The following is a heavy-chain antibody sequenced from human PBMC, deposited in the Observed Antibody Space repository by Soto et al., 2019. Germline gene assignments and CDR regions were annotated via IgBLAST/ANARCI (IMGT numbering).Heavy chain of an antibody. CDR3: ARQLDYLVHFDC. CDR1: GGSISSSSYH. Sequence: PSETLSLTCTVSGGSISSSSYHWGWIRQPPGKGLEWIGSIYYSGSTYYNPSLKSRVTISVDTSKNQFSLKLSSVTAADTAVYYCARQLDYLVHFDCWGQGTLVTVSS. CDR2: IYYSGST. J-gene: IGHJ4*02. D-gene: IGHD3-10*01. V-gene: IGHV4-39*01.